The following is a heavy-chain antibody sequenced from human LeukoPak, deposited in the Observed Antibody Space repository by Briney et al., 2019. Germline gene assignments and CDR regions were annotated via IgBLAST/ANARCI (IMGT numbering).Heavy chain of an antibody. CDR1: GGSISSSSYY. V-gene: IGHV4-39*01. D-gene: IGHD5-24*01. CDR2: IYYSGST. J-gene: IGHJ4*02. CDR3: ARQGWLQLNDY. Sequence: SETLSLTCTVSGGSISSSSYYWGWIRQPPGKGLEWIGSIYYSGSTYYNPSLKSRVTISVDTSKNQFSLKLSSVTAADTAVYYCARQGWLQLNDYWGQGTLVTVSS.